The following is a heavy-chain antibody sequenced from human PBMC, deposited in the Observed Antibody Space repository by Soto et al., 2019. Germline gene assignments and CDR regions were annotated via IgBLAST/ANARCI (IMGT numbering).Heavy chain of an antibody. CDR1: GFTVSSHY. J-gene: IGHJ3*02. CDR3: ATGGGATTVTSFAFGI. D-gene: IGHD4-17*01. CDR2: IFGGGST. V-gene: IGHV3-66*01. Sequence: EVQLVESGGGLVQPGGSLRLPCAACGFTVSSHYMSWVRQAPGKGLEWVSVIFGGGSTYYADPVKGRYTISGDNSKNTRYRQMNSLRAEDTAVYYCATGGGATTVTSFAFGIWGQGTTVTVSS.